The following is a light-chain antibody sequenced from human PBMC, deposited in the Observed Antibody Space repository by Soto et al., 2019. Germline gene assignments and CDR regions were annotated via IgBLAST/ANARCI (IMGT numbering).Light chain of an antibody. CDR1: SRDVDAYDF. CDR2: EVS. V-gene: IGLV2-11*01. CDR3: CYVAGSFYF. J-gene: IGLJ1*01. Sequence: QSALTQPRSVSGSPGQSVAISCTGTSRDVDAYDFVSWYQHHPGNATKLIISEVSKRPSGVSHRFSGSKSGNTASLTISGLEAEAEADYFCCYVAGSFYFFGTGTKLTVL.